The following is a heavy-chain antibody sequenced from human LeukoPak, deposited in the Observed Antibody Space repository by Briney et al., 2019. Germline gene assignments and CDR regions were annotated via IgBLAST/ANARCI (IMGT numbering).Heavy chain of an antibody. J-gene: IGHJ6*02. CDR3: AILVLSNYGLDV. Sequence: PGGSLRLSCAASGXTFSDYTLNWVRQAPGKGLEWVSNIFSGNGIKNYADSVEGRFTISRDNAKNLVFLQMNSLRDDDTAVYYCAILVLSNYGLDVWGLGTTVTVSS. CDR1: GXTFSDYT. D-gene: IGHD2/OR15-2a*01. CDR2: IFSGNGIK. V-gene: IGHV3-48*02.